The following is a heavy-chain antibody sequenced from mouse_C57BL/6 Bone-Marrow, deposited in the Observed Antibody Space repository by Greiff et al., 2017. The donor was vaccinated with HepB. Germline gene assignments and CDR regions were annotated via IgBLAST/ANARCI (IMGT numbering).Heavy chain of an antibody. CDR1: GYAFSSYW. CDR3: ARALIYYYGSRYFDV. J-gene: IGHJ1*03. CDR2: IYPGDGDT. Sequence: QVQLQQSGAELVKPGASVKISCKASGYAFSSYWMNWVKQRPGKGLEWIGQIYPGDGDTNYNGKFKGKATLTADKSSSTAYMQLSSLTSEDSAVYFCARALIYYYGSRYFDVWGTGTTVTVSS. V-gene: IGHV1-80*01. D-gene: IGHD1-1*01.